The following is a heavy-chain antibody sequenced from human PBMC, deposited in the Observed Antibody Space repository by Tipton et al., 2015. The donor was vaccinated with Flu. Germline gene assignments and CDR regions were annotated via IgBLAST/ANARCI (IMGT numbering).Heavy chain of an antibody. Sequence: TLSLTCTVSGGSFSNYYWSWIRQPPGRGLEWIGYISYSGSTNYNPTLKSRATISVDASKSRFSLKLSSVTAADTAVYYCARGWQWLADAFDYWGQGTLVTVSS. D-gene: IGHD6-19*01. V-gene: IGHV4-59*08. CDR2: ISYSGST. CDR1: GGSFSNYY. CDR3: ARGWQWLADAFDY. J-gene: IGHJ4*02.